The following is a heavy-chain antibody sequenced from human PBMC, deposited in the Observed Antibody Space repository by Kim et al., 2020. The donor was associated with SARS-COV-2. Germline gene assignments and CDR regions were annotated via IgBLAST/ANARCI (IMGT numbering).Heavy chain of an antibody. Sequence: PSFQGQVTISADKSISTAYLQWSSLKASDTAMYYCASTYYYDSSGYFFDYWGQGTLVTVSS. CDR3: ASTYYYDSSGYFFDY. J-gene: IGHJ4*02. V-gene: IGHV5-51*01. D-gene: IGHD3-22*01.